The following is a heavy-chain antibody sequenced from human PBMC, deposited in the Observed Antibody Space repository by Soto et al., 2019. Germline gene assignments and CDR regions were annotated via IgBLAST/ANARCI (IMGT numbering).Heavy chain of an antibody. J-gene: IGHJ4*02. CDR3: ASAPGFLEGLLYFDY. CDR1: GFTFSSYS. D-gene: IGHD3-3*01. CDR2: ISSSSSYI. V-gene: IGHV3-21*01. Sequence: PGGSLRLSCAASGFTFSSYSMNWVRQAPGKGLEWVSSISSSSSYIYYADSVKGRFTISRDNAKNSLYLQMNSLRAEDTAVYYCASAPGFLEGLLYFDYWGQGTLVTVSS.